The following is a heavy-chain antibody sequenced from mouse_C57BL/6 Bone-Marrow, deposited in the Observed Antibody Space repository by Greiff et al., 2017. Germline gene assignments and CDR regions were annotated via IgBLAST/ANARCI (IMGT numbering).Heavy chain of an antibody. CDR3: ARGGNYPPYYAMDY. J-gene: IGHJ4*01. CDR2: IYPRSGNT. Sequence: QVQLQQSGAELARPGASVKLSCKASGYTFTSYGISWVKQRTGQGLEWIGEIYPRSGNTYYNEKFKGKATLTADKSSSTAYMELRSLTSEDSAVYFCARGGNYPPYYAMDYWGQGTSVTVSS. V-gene: IGHV1-81*01. CDR1: GYTFTSYG. D-gene: IGHD2-1*01.